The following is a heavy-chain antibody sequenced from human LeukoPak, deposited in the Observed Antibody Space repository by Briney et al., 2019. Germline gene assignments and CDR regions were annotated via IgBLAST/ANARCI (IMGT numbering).Heavy chain of an antibody. Sequence: AGGSLRLSCAASGFTFSSYWMSWVRQAPGKGLEWVANIKQDGSEKYYVDSVKGRFTISRDNAKNSLYLQMNSLRAEDTAVYYCARGAGYCTNGVCLNYFDYWGQGTLVTVSS. J-gene: IGHJ4*02. CDR3: ARGAGYCTNGVCLNYFDY. D-gene: IGHD2-8*01. CDR2: IKQDGSEK. V-gene: IGHV3-7*01. CDR1: GFTFSSYW.